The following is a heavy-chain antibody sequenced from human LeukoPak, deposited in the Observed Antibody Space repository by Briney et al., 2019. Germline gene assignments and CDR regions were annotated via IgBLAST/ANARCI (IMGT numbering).Heavy chain of an antibody. CDR2: ISSIGST. Sequence: PSETLSLTCSVSDDSFNTHYWTWIRHPPGKGLEWIGYISSIGSTNYNPSLKSRVTITIDTYKKQFSLKMTSVTAADTAVYYCARDPTTVTKGFDVWGQGTMVTVSS. D-gene: IGHD4-17*01. J-gene: IGHJ3*01. CDR3: ARDPTTVTKGFDV. V-gene: IGHV4-59*11. CDR1: DDSFNTHY.